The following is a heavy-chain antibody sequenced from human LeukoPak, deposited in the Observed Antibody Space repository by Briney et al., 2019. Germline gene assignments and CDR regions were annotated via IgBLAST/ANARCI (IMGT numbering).Heavy chain of an antibody. CDR3: ARDAAGNHYDTWAFDI. CDR2: IYSGGST. D-gene: IGHD3-22*01. J-gene: IGHJ3*02. CDR1: GFTVSNNY. V-gene: IGHV3-53*01. Sequence: TGGSLRLSCAASGFTVSNNYMSWVRQAPGKGLEWVSVIYSGGSTYYADSVKGRFTISRDNSRNTLYLQMNSLRAEDTAVYYCARDAAGNHYDTWAFDIWGQGTMVTVSS.